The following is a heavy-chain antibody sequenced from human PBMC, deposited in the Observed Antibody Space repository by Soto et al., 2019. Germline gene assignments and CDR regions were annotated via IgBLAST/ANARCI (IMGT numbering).Heavy chain of an antibody. D-gene: IGHD3-10*01. V-gene: IGHV1-69*13. J-gene: IGHJ6*02. CDR2: IIPIFGTA. Sequence: ASVKVSCKASGGTFSSYAISWVRQAPGQGLEWMGGIIPIFGTANYAQKFQGRVTITADESTSTAYMELSSLRSEDTAVYYCARFFLAWVRGVTDNYYYYGMDVWGQGTTVTVSS. CDR3: ARFFLAWVRGVTDNYYYYGMDV. CDR1: GGTFSSYA.